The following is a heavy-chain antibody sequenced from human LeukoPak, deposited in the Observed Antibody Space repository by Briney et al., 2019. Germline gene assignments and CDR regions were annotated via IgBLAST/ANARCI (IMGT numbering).Heavy chain of an antibody. CDR1: GGSSSSGSYY. J-gene: IGHJ6*02. V-gene: IGHV4-39*02. CDR3: ARDRGYGDYDQDYYYGMDV. D-gene: IGHD4-17*01. Sequence: SETLSLTCTVSGGSSSSGSYYWGWIRQPPGKGLEWIGSMHYSGSTYYNPSLKSRVTISVDTSKNQFSLKLSSVTAADTAVYYCARDRGYGDYDQDYYYGMDVWGQGTTVTVSS. CDR2: MHYSGST.